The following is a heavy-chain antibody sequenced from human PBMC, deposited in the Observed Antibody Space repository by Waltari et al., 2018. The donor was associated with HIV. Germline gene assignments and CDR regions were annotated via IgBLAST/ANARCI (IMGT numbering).Heavy chain of an antibody. J-gene: IGHJ4*02. CDR2: ISWNSRMI. Sequence: EVQLVESGGGSVQPGTSLRLSCAASGFTFDDYAMHWVRQLPGKGLEWVSGISWNSRMIDYADSVKGRFTISRDNAKNSLYLQMNSLRPEDTALYYCAKDQNYFYDRDSSGSDYWGQGTLVTVSS. CDR3: AKDQNYFYDRDSSGSDY. D-gene: IGHD3-22*01. V-gene: IGHV3-9*01. CDR1: GFTFDDYA.